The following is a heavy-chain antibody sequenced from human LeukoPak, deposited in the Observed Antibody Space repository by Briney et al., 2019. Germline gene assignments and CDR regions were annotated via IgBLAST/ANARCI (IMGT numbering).Heavy chain of an antibody. V-gene: IGHV1-2*02. CDR2: INPNSGGT. CDR3: ARVRGGSYSNFDY. D-gene: IGHD1-26*01. J-gene: IGHJ4*02. Sequence: ASVKVSCKASGYTFTGYYMHWVRQAPGRGLEWMGWINPNSGGTNYAQKFQGRVTMTRDTSISTAYMELSRLRSDDTAVYYCARVRGGSYSNFDYWGQGTLVTVSS. CDR1: GYTFTGYY.